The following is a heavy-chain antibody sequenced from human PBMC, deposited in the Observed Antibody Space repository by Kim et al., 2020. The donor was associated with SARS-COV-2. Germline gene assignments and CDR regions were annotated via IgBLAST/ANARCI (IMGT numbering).Heavy chain of an antibody. CDR1: GFIFSTYD. Sequence: GGSLRLSCAASGFIFSTYDMHWVRQATGKGLEWVSAIGTAGDTYYLGSVKGRFTISRENAKNSLYLQLSNLRAGDTAVYYCARGKALWELPRRYGMNVWGQGTTVTVSS. J-gene: IGHJ6*02. CDR3: ARGKALWELPRRYGMNV. CDR2: IGTAGDT. V-gene: IGHV3-13*04. D-gene: IGHD3-16*01.